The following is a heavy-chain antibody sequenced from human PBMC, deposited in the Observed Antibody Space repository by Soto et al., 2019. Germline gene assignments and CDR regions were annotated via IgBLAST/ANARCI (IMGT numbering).Heavy chain of an antibody. CDR2: ISSSGSTI. Sequence: HPGGSLRLSCAASGFTFSSYEMNWVRQAPGKGLEWVSYISSSGSTIYYADAVKGRFTISRDNAKNSLYLQMNSLRAEDTAVYYCARDGGGYDFWSGYSDYGMDVWGQGTTVTVSS. V-gene: IGHV3-48*03. CDR1: GFTFSSYE. D-gene: IGHD3-3*01. CDR3: ARDGGGYDFWSGYSDYGMDV. J-gene: IGHJ6*02.